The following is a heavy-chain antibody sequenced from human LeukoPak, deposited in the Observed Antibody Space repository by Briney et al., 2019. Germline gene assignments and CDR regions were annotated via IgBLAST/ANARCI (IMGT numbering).Heavy chain of an antibody. Sequence: SETLSLTCTVSGGSISTQYWSWIRQPPGKGQEWIGHIYSSGSTSYNPSLTSRVTMSVDTSTNQISLKLSSVTAADTAAYYCARHGGDGYNDWYFDLWGRGTLVTVSS. V-gene: IGHV4-59*08. CDR1: GGSISTQY. J-gene: IGHJ2*01. D-gene: IGHD5-24*01. CDR3: ARHGGDGYNDWYFDL. CDR2: IYSSGST.